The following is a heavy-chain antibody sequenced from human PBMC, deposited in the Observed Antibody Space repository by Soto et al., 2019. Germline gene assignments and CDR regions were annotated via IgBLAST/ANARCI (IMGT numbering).Heavy chain of an antibody. Sequence: EVQLVESGGGLVQPGGSLRLSCAASGLTFSSYWMHWVRQAPGKGLLWVARITSDGYNTAYADSVKGRFTISRDNARNTLYLQMHSLRAEDTAVYYCASLLWVAVTTDFWGQGPLVTVSS. CDR1: GLTFSSYW. D-gene: IGHD2-21*01. CDR3: ASLLWVAVTTDF. CDR2: ITSDGYNT. V-gene: IGHV3-74*01. J-gene: IGHJ4*02.